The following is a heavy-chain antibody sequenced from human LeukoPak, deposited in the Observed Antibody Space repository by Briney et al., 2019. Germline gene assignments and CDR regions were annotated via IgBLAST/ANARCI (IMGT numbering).Heavy chain of an antibody. CDR2: IYYSGGT. V-gene: IGHV4-61*08. CDR3: ARWQYTISSGWFDP. D-gene: IGHD6-6*01. CDR1: GGSISSGGYY. Sequence: SETLSLTCTVSGGSISSGGYYWSWIRQPPGKGLEWIGSIYYSGGTNYNPSLQSRVTISVDTSKIQFSLKLSSVTAADTAVYYCARWQYTISSGWFDPWGQGTLVTVSS. J-gene: IGHJ5*02.